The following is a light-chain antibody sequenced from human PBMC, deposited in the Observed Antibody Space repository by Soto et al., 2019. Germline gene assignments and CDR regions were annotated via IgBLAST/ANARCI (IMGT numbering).Light chain of an antibody. J-gene: IGKJ2*02. CDR2: GAS. CDR3: QQLNYYPCT. Sequence: EIVLTQSPGTLSLSPGERATLSCRASQSVSSSYLAWYQQKPGQAPRLLIYGASSRATGIPDRFSGSGSGTDFTLTISRLEPEDFAVYYCQQLNYYPCTFGQGTKLESK. V-gene: IGKV3-20*01. CDR1: QSVSSSY.